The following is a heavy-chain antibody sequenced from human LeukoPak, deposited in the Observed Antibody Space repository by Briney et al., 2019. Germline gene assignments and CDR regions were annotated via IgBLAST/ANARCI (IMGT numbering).Heavy chain of an antibody. CDR3: VRDLTVTTLRWFDP. CDR2: TYYRSKWYN. D-gene: IGHD4-17*01. Sequence: SQTLSLTCAISGDXVSSNSAAWNWIRQSPSRGLEWLGRTYYRSKWYNDYAVSVKSRITINPDTSKNQFSLQLNSVTPEDTAVYYCVRDLTVTTLRWFDPWGQGTLVTVSS. V-gene: IGHV6-1*01. J-gene: IGHJ5*02. CDR1: GDXVSSNSAA.